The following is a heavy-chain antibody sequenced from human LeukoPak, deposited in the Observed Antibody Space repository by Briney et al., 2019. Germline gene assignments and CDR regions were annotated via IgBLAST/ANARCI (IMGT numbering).Heavy chain of an antibody. CDR1: GYTLTELS. V-gene: IGHV1-2*02. J-gene: IGHJ6*03. CDR2: INPNSGGT. D-gene: IGHD1-26*01. CDR3: ASSLSGSYRSYYYYMDV. Sequence: ASVKVSCKVSGYTLTELSMHWVRQAPGQGLEWMGWINPNSGGTNYAQKFQGRVTMTRDTSISTAYMELSRLRSDDTAVYYCASSLSGSYRSYYYYMDVWGKGTTVTVSS.